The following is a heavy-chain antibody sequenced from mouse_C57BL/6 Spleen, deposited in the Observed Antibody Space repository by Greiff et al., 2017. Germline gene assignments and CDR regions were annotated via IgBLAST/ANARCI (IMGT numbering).Heavy chain of an antibody. CDR2: ILPGSGST. V-gene: IGHV1-9*01. CDR1: GYTFTGYW. D-gene: IGHD1-1*01. J-gene: IGHJ2*01. Sequence: VQLQQSGAELMKPGASVKLSCKATGYTFTGYWIEWVKQRPGHGLEWIGEILPGSGSTNYNEKFKGKATFTADTSSNTAYMQLSSLTTEDAAIYDGAGGATVVAEGLGGVFDYWGQGTTLTVSS. CDR3: AGGATVVAEGLGGVFDY.